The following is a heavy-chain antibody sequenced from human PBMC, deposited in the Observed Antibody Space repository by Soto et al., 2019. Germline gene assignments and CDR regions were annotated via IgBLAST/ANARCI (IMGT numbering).Heavy chain of an antibody. J-gene: IGHJ2*01. D-gene: IGHD2-8*01. Sequence: QVQLQESGPGLVKPSETLSLTCTVFGDSISNVYCSWIRQPAVKGLDSMGRVSGFARSNYNPALQNRETMSLDKSKNQYSLRLTSVSAADTAVYFCATGMGRYLDLWGRGTLVIVSS. CDR3: ATGMGRYLDL. V-gene: IGHV4-4*07. CDR1: GDSISNVY. CDR2: VSGFARS.